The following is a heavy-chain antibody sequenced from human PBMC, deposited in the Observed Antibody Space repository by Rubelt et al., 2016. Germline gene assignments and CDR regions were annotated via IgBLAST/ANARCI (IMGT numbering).Heavy chain of an antibody. CDR2: NSGNT. V-gene: IGHV1-8*01. CDR3: ARGSIVANGDY. D-gene: IGHD2-8*01. J-gene: IGHJ4*02. Sequence: NSGNTGYAQKFQGRVTMTRNTSISTAYMELSSLRSEDTAVYYCARGSIVANGDYWGQGTLVTVSS.